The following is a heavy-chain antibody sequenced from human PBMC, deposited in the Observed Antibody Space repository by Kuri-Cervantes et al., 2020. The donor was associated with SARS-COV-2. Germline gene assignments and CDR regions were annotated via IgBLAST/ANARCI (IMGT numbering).Heavy chain of an antibody. V-gene: IGHV4-61*02. CDR2: IYTSGST. D-gene: IGHD1-26*01. J-gene: IGHJ5*02. CDR1: GGSISSGSYY. CDR3: ARGGDWFDP. Sequence: SCTVSGGSISSGSYYWSWIRQPAGKGLEWTGRIYTSGSTNYNPSLKSRVTISVDTSKNQFSLKLSSVTAADTAVYYCARGGDWFDPWGQGTLVTVSS.